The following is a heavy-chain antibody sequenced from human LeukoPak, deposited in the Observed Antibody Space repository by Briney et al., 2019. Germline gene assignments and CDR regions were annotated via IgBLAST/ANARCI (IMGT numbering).Heavy chain of an antibody. CDR3: AREGVIIRIPFDY. Sequence: GGSLRLSCAASGFTFSSYEMNWVRQAPGKGLEWVSYISSSGSTIYYADSVKGRFTISRDNDKNSLYLQMNSLRAEDTAVYYCAREGVIIRIPFDYWGQGTLVTVSS. CDR1: GFTFSSYE. D-gene: IGHD3-10*01. V-gene: IGHV3-48*03. J-gene: IGHJ4*02. CDR2: ISSSGSTI.